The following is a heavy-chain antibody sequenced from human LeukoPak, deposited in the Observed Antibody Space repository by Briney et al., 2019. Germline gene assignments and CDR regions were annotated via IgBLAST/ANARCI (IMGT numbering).Heavy chain of an antibody. V-gene: IGHV3-74*01. D-gene: IGHD4-17*01. CDR1: GVTVSGYW. J-gene: IGHJ4*02. CDR3: ARDPKYGDLDY. Sequence: GGSLRLSCAAFGVTVSGYWMNWVRQAPGKGLVWVARINSDGSSTSHADSVKGRFTISRDNAKNILYLQMNSLGVDDTAVYYCARDPKYGDLDYWGQGTLVTVSS. CDR2: INSDGSST.